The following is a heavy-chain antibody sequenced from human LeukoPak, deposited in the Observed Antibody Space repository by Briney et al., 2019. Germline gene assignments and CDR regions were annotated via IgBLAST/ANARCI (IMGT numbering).Heavy chain of an antibody. J-gene: IGHJ6*02. V-gene: IGHV4-34*01. Sequence: PSETLSLTCAVYGVSFSGYYWSWIRQPPGKGLEWIGEINHSGSTNYNPSLKSRVTISVDTSKNQFSLKLSSVTAADTAVYYCARSVVYRYGPRPSSSYGMEVWGQGNTVTVSS. CDR1: GVSFSGYY. D-gene: IGHD5-18*01. CDR3: ARSVVYRYGPRPSSSYGMEV. CDR2: INHSGST.